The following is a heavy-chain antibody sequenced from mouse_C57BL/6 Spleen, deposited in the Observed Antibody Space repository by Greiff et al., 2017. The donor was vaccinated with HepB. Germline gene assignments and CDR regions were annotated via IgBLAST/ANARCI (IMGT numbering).Heavy chain of an antibody. D-gene: IGHD2-2*01. CDR1: GYTFTSYW. CDR3: ARMVTGNYYAMDD. J-gene: IGHJ4*01. Sequence: QVQLQQSGAELAKPGASVKLSCKASGYTFTSYWMHWVKQRPGQGLEWIGYINPSSGYTKYNQKFKDKATLTADKSSSTAYMQLSSLTYEDSAVYYCARMVTGNYYAMDDWGQGTSVTVSS. V-gene: IGHV1-7*01. CDR2: INPSSGYT.